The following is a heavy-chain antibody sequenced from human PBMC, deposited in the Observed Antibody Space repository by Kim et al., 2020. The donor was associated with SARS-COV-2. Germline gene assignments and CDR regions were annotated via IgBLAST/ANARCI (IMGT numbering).Heavy chain of an antibody. D-gene: IGHD6-19*01. CDR3: ARDRGSGWYNSVDV. Sequence: NPSLKSRVTMSIDTSKNQYSLKLTSVTAAYTAVYYCARDRGSGWYNSVDVWGQGTTVTVAS. J-gene: IGHJ6*02. V-gene: IGHV4-4*07.